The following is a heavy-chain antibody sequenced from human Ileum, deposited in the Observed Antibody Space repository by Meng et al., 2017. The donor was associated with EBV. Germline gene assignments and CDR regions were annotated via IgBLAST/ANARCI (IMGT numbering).Heavy chain of an antibody. CDR3: ARNVPGTSAYYD. V-gene: IGHV4-28*01. Sequence: VRMKQSDPGLLKPSDTPSPTSAVSGSSISSTTWWGCTRHPPGKGLEWIGYIYYSGSTSYNPFLKSRVTMSVDTSKNQFPLNLNSVTAVDTAVYYCARNVPGTSAYYDWGQGTLVTVFS. CDR1: GSSISSTTW. CDR2: IYYSGST. J-gene: IGHJ4*02. D-gene: IGHD3-22*01.